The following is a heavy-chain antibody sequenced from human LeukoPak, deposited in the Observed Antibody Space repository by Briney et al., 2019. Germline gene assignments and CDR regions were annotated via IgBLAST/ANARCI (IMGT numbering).Heavy chain of an antibody. CDR2: ISSSADIK. V-gene: IGHV3-23*01. CDR3: AKDDAWLRFGE. Sequence: GGSLRLSCAASGFTISSYAMSRVRQPPGKGLQWVSGISSSADIKYYADSVKGRFTISRDNSKNMLYLEVISLTADGTAVYYCAKDDAWLRFGEWSQGTLVTVSS. J-gene: IGHJ4*02. D-gene: IGHD3-10*01. CDR1: GFTISSYA.